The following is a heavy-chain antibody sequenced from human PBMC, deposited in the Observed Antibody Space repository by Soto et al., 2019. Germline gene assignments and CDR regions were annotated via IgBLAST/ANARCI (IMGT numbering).Heavy chain of an antibody. CDR3: AKLGKLGVFEI. D-gene: IGHD1-26*01. CDR1: GFPFSSFA. CDR2: ITFSGAYT. Sequence: GGSLRLSCAASGFPFSSFAMSLVRQAPGKGLEWLSGITFSGAYTYYAESVKGRFTISRDNSKNTLFLEMNSLRAEDTALYYCAKLGKLGVFEIWGQGAHVTVSS. V-gene: IGHV3-23*01. J-gene: IGHJ4*02.